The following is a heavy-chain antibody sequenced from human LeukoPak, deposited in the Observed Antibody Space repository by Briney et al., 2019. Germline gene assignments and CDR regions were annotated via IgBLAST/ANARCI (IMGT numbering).Heavy chain of an antibody. V-gene: IGHV3-30*18. CDR3: AKDFGEAAFDI. J-gene: IGHJ3*02. CDR2: ISYDGSDK. D-gene: IGHD3-10*01. CDR1: GFTFSTYD. Sequence: GGSLRLSCAASGFTFSTYDMHWVRQAPGKGLEWVAIISYDGSDKYYADSVKGRFTISRDISKNTLYLQMNSLRAEDTAVYYCAKDFGEAAFDIWGQGTMVTVSS.